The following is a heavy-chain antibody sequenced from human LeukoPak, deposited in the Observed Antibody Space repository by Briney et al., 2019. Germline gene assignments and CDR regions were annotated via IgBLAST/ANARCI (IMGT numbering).Heavy chain of an antibody. D-gene: IGHD6-19*01. J-gene: IGHJ4*02. CDR2: INHSGST. V-gene: IGHV4-34*01. CDR3: ARVTLSGCYGYY. Sequence: SETLSLTCAVYGGSFSGYYWSWIRQPPGKGLEWIGEINHSGSTNYNPSLKSRVTISVDTSKNQFSLKLSSVTAADTAVYYCARVTLSGCYGYYWGQGTLVNVSS. CDR1: GGSFSGYY.